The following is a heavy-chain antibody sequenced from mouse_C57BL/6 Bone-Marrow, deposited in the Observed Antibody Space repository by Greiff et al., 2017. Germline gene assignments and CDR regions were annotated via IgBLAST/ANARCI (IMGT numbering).Heavy chain of an antibody. Sequence: VQGVESGPGLVQPSQSLSITCTVSGFSLTSYGVHWVRQSPGKGLEWVGVIWSGGSTDYNASFISRLSISKDNSKSQVFFKMNRLQADDTAIYYFARSPSPFAYWGQGTLVTVSA. V-gene: IGHV2-2*01. CDR2: IWSGGST. CDR1: GFSLTSYG. J-gene: IGHJ3*01. CDR3: ARSPSPFAY.